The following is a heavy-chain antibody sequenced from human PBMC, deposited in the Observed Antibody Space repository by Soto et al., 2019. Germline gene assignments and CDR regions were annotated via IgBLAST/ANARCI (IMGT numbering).Heavy chain of an antibody. CDR1: GFTFSSYA. J-gene: IGHJ4*02. V-gene: IGHV3-23*01. Sequence: PGGSLRLSCAASGFTFSSYAMSWVRQAPGRGLEWVSAISGSGGSTYYADFVKGRFTISRDNSKNTLYLQMNSLRAEDTAVYYCANLGEYSYGDYWGQGTLVTVSS. CDR2: ISGSGGST. D-gene: IGHD5-18*01. CDR3: ANLGEYSYGDY.